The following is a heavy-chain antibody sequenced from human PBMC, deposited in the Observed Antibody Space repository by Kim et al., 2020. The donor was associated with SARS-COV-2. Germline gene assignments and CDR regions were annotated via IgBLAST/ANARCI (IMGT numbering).Heavy chain of an antibody. CDR2: IRSKAYGGTT. D-gene: IGHD5-12*01. V-gene: IGHV3-49*04. CDR1: GFTFGDYA. CDR3: TRAHNIGRWAYYYYMDV. J-gene: IGHJ6*03. Sequence: GGSLRLSCTASGFTFGDYAMSWVRQAPGKGLEWVGFIRSKAYGGTTEYAASVKGRFTISRDDSKSIAYLQMNSLKSEDTAVYYCTRAHNIGRWAYYYYMDVWGKGTTVTVSS.